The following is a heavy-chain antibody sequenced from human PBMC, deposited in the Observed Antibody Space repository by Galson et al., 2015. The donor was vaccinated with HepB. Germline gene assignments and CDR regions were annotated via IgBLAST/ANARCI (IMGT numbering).Heavy chain of an antibody. CDR1: GGSISSNAYS. D-gene: IGHD1-14*01. CDR2: IFSGGST. J-gene: IGHJ2*01. V-gene: IGHV4-30-2*01. CDR3: AKDHGMYPHFDL. Sequence: LSLTCAVSGGSISSNAYSWTWIRQPPGKGLEWIGYIFSGGSTYYNPSLKSRVTISVDTSKNHFSLKLTSVTAADTAVYYCAKDHGMYPHFDLWGRGTLVTVSS.